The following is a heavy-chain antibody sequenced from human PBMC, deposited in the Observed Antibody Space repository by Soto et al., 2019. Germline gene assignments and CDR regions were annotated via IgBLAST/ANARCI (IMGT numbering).Heavy chain of an antibody. CDR1: GDSISSFY. Sequence: SETLSLTCTVSGDSISSFYWSWIRQPPGKGLGWIGFTYYSGSTSYNPALRSRVTISVDTSKNQLSLRLSSVTAADTAVYYCAREANYGDNIDYWGQGTLVTVSS. V-gene: IGHV4-59*12. J-gene: IGHJ4*02. CDR2: TYYSGST. D-gene: IGHD4-17*01. CDR3: AREANYGDNIDY.